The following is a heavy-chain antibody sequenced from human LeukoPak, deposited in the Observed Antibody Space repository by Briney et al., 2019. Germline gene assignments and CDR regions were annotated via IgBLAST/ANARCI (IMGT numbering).Heavy chain of an antibody. CDR1: GGSISSGGYS. CDR3: ARVLAYYYDSSGYPHGAFDI. V-gene: IGHV4-31*03. J-gene: IGHJ3*02. CDR2: IYYSGST. D-gene: IGHD3-22*01. Sequence: SQTLSLTCTVSGGSISSGGYSWSWIRQHPGKGLEWIGYIYYSGSTYYNPSLKSRVTISVDTSKNQFSLKLSSVTAADTAVYYCARVLAYYYDSSGYPHGAFDIWGQGTMVTVSS.